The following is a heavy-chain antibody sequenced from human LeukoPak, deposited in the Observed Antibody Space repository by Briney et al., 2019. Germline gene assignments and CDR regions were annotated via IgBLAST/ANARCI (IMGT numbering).Heavy chain of an antibody. CDR3: ARDVTALDS. D-gene: IGHD2-2*01. V-gene: IGHV3-7*01. CDR1: GFTFSSYW. Sequence: GGSLRLSCAASGFTFSSYWMSWVRQAPEKGLEWVANINQGGSEKYYVDSVRGRYTISRDNAKNSLYLQMNSLRADDTAVYYCARDVTALDSWGQGTLVTVSS. J-gene: IGHJ4*02. CDR2: INQGGSEK.